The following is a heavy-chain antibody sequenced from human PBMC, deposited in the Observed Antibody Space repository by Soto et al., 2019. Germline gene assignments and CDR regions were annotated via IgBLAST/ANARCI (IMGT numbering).Heavy chain of an antibody. V-gene: IGHV5-51*01. CDR2: IYPGDSET. Sequence: PGESLKISCKGSGYTFTNYWIGWVRQMPGKGLEWMGIIYPGDSETRYSPSFQGQVTMSADKSISTAYLQWSSLKASDSGMYYCARKYYYGAGTLDYWGQGTLVTV. CDR3: ARKYYYGAGTLDY. J-gene: IGHJ4*02. CDR1: GYTFTNYW. D-gene: IGHD3-10*01.